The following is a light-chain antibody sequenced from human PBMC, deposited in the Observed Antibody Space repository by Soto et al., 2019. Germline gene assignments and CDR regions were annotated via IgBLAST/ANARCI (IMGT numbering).Light chain of an antibody. J-gene: IGLJ1*01. Sequence: QSVLTQPPSSSGTPGQRVTISCSGGSSNIRSSPVNWYQQLPGTAPKLLIHSNDRRPSGVPDRFSGSKSGTSASLAISGLQSEDAADYYCAAWDDSLNGPVFGTGTKVTVL. CDR3: AAWDDSLNGPV. V-gene: IGLV1-44*01. CDR2: SND. CDR1: SSNIRSSP.